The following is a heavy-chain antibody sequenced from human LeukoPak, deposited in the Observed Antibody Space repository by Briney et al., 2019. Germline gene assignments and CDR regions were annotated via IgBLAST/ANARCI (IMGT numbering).Heavy chain of an antibody. CDR2: ISAYNGNT. Sequence: GASVKVSCKASGYTFTSYGISWVRQAPGQGLEWMGWISAYNGNTNYAQKLQGRVTMTTDTSTSTAYMELRSLRSDDTAVYYCARVRRGHTYSSSWYYVEADYWGQGTLVTVSS. CDR3: ARVRRGHTYSSSWYYVEADY. CDR1: GYTFTSYG. J-gene: IGHJ4*02. D-gene: IGHD6-13*01. V-gene: IGHV1-18*01.